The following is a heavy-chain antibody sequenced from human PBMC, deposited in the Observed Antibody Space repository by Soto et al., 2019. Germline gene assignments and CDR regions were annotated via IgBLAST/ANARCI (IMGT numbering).Heavy chain of an antibody. Sequence: PGGSLRVSCVVSGFTLSDHYMDWVRQAPGKGLEWIGRIRSKAKGYTTEYAASVQGRFVISRDDSRSSLYLQMNSLETDDTAVYYCARGGKDHLTHYFIDYWGQGTLVTVSS. J-gene: IGHJ4*02. CDR1: GFTLSDHY. D-gene: IGHD3-10*01. V-gene: IGHV3-72*01. CDR2: IRSKAKGYTT. CDR3: ARGGKDHLTHYFIDY.